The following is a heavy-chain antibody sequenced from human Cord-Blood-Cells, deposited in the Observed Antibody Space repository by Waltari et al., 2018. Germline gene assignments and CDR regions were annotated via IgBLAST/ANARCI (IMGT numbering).Heavy chain of an antibody. D-gene: IGHD6-6*01. J-gene: IGHJ4*02. CDR2: IYYSGST. CDR1: GGSISSGGYS. CDR3: ARGDDNSSSFDY. V-gene: IGHV4-31*03. Sequence: QVQLQESGPGLVKPSQTLSLTCTVSGGSISSGGYSWSWIRQHPGKGLEWIGYIYYSGSTYYNPSLKSRVTISVDTSKNQFSLKLSSVTAADTAVYYCARGDDNSSSFDYWGQGTLVTVSS.